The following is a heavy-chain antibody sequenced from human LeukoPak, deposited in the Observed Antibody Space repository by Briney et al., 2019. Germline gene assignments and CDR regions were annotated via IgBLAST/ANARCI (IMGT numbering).Heavy chain of an antibody. Sequence: GGSLRLSCAASGFTFSSYSMNWVRQAPGKGLEWVSYISSSSSTIYYADSVKGRFTISRDNAKNSLYLQMNSLRAEDTAVYYCARVAVVPGHNYYGMDVWGQGTTVTVSS. CDR3: ARVAVVPGHNYYGMDV. D-gene: IGHD2-2*01. CDR2: ISSSSSTI. J-gene: IGHJ6*02. V-gene: IGHV3-48*04. CDR1: GFTFSSYS.